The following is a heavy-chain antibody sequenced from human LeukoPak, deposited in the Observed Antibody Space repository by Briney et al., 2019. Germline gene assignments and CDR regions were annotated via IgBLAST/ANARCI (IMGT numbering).Heavy chain of an antibody. J-gene: IGHJ4*02. CDR3: ARGLSLQWLAYFDY. D-gene: IGHD6-19*01. CDR1: GGSFSGYY. CDR2: INHSGST. Sequence: PSETLSLTCAVYGGSFSGYYWSWIRQPPGKGLELIGEINHSGSTNYNPSLKSRVTISVDTSKNQFSLKLSSVTAADTAVYYCARGLSLQWLAYFDYWGQGTLVTVSS. V-gene: IGHV4-34*01.